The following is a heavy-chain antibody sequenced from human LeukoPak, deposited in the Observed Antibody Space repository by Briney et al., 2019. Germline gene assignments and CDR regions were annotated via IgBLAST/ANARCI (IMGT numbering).Heavy chain of an antibody. V-gene: IGHV3-48*01. CDR1: GFTFSSYS. CDR3: ASTMGPHYFDY. J-gene: IGHJ4*02. D-gene: IGHD3-10*01. CDR2: ISSSSSTI. Sequence: AGGSLRLSCAASGFTFSSYSMNWVRQAPGKGLEWVSYISSSSSTIYYADSVKGRFTISRDNAKNSLYLQMNSLRAEDTAVYYCASTMGPHYFDYWGQGTLVTVSS.